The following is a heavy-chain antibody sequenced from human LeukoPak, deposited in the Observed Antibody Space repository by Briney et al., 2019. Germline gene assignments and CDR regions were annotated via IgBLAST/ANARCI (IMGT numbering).Heavy chain of an antibody. D-gene: IGHD4-17*01. Sequence: SQTLSLTCAVSGGSISSGGYSWSWIRQPPGKGLEWIGYIYHSGSTYYDPSLKSRVTISVDRSKNQFSLKLSSVTAADTAVYYCARDRGIGDYAIDYWGQGTLVTVSS. CDR3: ARDRGIGDYAIDY. CDR2: IYHSGST. J-gene: IGHJ4*02. V-gene: IGHV4-30-2*01. CDR1: GGSISSGGYS.